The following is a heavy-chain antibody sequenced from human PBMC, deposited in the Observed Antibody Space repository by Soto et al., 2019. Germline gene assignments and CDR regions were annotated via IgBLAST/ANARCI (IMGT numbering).Heavy chain of an antibody. CDR1: GFTVSSNY. Sequence: EVQLVETGGGLIQPGGSLRLSCAASGFTVSSNYMSRVRQAPGKGLEWVSVIYSGGSTYYADSVKGRFTISRDNSKNTLYLQMNSLRAEDTAVYYCARAFYGGWSGYYALPYYYYGMDVWGQGTTVTVSS. V-gene: IGHV3-53*02. CDR2: IYSGGST. CDR3: ARAFYGGWSGYYALPYYYYGMDV. D-gene: IGHD3-3*01. J-gene: IGHJ6*02.